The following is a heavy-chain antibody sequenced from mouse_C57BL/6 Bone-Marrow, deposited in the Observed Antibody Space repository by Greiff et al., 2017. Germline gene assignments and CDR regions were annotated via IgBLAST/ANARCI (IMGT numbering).Heavy chain of an antibody. CDR1: GYTFTSYW. J-gene: IGHJ1*03. D-gene: IGHD1-1*01. Sequence: QVQLQQPGAELVKPGASVKLSCKASGYTFTSYWMHWVKQRPGQGLEWIGMIYPNSGSTNYNEKFKSKATLTVDKSSSTAYMQLSSLTSEDSAVYYCARCYYGSSYWYLDVWGTGTTVTVSS. CDR3: ARCYYGSSYWYLDV. V-gene: IGHV1-64*01. CDR2: IYPNSGST.